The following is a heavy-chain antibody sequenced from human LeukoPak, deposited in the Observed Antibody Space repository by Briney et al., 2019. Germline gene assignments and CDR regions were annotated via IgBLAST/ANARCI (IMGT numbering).Heavy chain of an antibody. Sequence: GGSLRLSCAASGFTFSNYWMSWVRQAPGKELEWVANIQQHGSAQYYVDSVKGRFTISRDNAKNSLFLQMNSLRAEDTAVYYCARIRGDGSTFDYWGQGALVTVSS. CDR3: ARIRGDGSTFDY. J-gene: IGHJ4*02. CDR2: IQQHGSAQ. V-gene: IGHV3-7*04. D-gene: IGHD5-24*01. CDR1: GFTFSNYW.